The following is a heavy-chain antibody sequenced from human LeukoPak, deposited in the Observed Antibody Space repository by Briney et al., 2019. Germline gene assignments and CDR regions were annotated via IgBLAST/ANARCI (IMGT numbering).Heavy chain of an antibody. CDR1: GGTFSSYA. CDR2: INPNSGGT. Sequence: ASVKVSCKASGGTFSSYAISWVRQAPGQGLEWMGRINPNSGGTNYAQKFQGRVTMTTDTSTSTAHMELRSLRSDDTAVYYCARRIMYYDFWSGSYFDYWGQGTLVTVSS. J-gene: IGHJ4*02. CDR3: ARRIMYYDFWSGSYFDY. V-gene: IGHV1-18*01. D-gene: IGHD3-3*01.